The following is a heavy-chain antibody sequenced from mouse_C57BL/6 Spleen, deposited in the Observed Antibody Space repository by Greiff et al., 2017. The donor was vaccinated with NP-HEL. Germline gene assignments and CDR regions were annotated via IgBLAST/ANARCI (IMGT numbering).Heavy chain of an antibody. CDR2: IPTSDSDP. J-gene: IGHJ2*01. CDR1: GYTFTSYW. D-gene: IGHD3-1*01. Sequence: QVQLQQPGAELVKPGASVKVSCKASGYTFTSYWMHWVTQRPGQGLEWIGRIPTSDSDPNYNQKFKGKATLTVVISSSTAYMHLSILRSEDSAVYYCAISRSGYFDAWGQGTTLTVSS. V-gene: IGHV1-74*01. CDR3: AISRSGYFDA.